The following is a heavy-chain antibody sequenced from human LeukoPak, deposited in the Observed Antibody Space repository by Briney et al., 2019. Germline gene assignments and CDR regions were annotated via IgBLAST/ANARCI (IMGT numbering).Heavy chain of an antibody. J-gene: IGHJ3*02. CDR1: GGTFSSYA. Sequence: SVKVSCKASGGTFSSYAISWVRQAPGQGLEWMGGIIPIFGTANYAQKFQGRVTITADESTSTAYMELSSLRSEDTAVYYCAREGYCSSTSCPDAFDIWGQRTMVTVSS. CDR2: IIPIFGTA. CDR3: AREGYCSSTSCPDAFDI. V-gene: IGHV1-69*13. D-gene: IGHD2-2*01.